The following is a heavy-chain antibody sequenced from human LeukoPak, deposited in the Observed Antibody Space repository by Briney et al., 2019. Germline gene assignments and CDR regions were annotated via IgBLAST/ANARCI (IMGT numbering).Heavy chain of an antibody. Sequence: SETLSLTCTVSGGSISSYYWSWIRQPPGKGLEWIGYIYYSGSTNYNPSLKSRVTISVDTSKNQFSLKLSSVTAADTVVYYCARVIGYSGYGAFDYWGQGTLVTVSS. J-gene: IGHJ4*02. D-gene: IGHD5-12*01. CDR3: ARVIGYSGYGAFDY. CDR2: IYYSGST. CDR1: GGSISSYY. V-gene: IGHV4-59*01.